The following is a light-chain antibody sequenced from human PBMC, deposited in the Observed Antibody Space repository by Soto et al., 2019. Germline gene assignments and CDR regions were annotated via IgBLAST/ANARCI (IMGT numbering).Light chain of an antibody. Sequence: LTQPASVSGSPGQSITISCTGTSSDVGDYNYVSWYQHHPGKAPKVMIYEVNNRPSGVSDRFSGSKSGNTASLTISGLQAEDEADYYCSSYTSSSSYVFGTGTKVTVL. J-gene: IGLJ1*01. CDR2: EVN. CDR3: SSYTSSSSYV. V-gene: IGLV2-14*01. CDR1: SSDVGDYNY.